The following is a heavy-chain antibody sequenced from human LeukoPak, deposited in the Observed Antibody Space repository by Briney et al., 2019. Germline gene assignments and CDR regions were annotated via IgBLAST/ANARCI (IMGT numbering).Heavy chain of an antibody. D-gene: IGHD2-2*01. Sequence: GGSLRLSCAASGFTFSSYGMHWVRQAPGKGLEWVAFTRYDGSNKYYADSVKGRFTISRDNSKNTLYLQMNSLRAEDTAVYYCARVGCSSTSCFIEAFDIWGQGTMVTVSS. CDR1: GFTFSSYG. CDR2: TRYDGSNK. V-gene: IGHV3-30*02. CDR3: ARVGCSSTSCFIEAFDI. J-gene: IGHJ3*02.